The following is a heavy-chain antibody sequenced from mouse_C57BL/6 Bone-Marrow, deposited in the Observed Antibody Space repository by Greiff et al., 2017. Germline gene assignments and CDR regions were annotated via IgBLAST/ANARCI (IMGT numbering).Heavy chain of an antibody. V-gene: IGHV2-3*01. CDR3: VKKGTLSRDGYYFWYFDV. D-gene: IGHD2-3*01. CDR1: GFSLTNYG. J-gene: IGHJ1*03. Sequence: QVQLQQSGPGLVAPSQSLSITCTVSGFSLTNYGVSWVRQPPGTGLEWLGVIWGDGSTSYYSALISRLSISKDHSKSQVFLKLNRLQIDDTATYYCVKKGTLSRDGYYFWYFDVWGTGTTVTVSS. CDR2: IWGDGST.